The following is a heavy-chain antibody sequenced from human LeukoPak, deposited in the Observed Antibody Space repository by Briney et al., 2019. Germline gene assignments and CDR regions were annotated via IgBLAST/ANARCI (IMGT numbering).Heavy chain of an antibody. CDR2: MSGSGGST. Sequence: QPGGSLRLSCAASGFTFSSDAMSWVRQAPGKGLELVSAMSGSGGSTYYADSVQGRFTISRDNSKNTLYLQMNSLRAEDTAVYYCAKAGECGGDCHPVQFQHWGQGTLVTVSS. V-gene: IGHV3-23*01. J-gene: IGHJ1*01. CDR3: AKAGECGGDCHPVQFQH. CDR1: GFTFSSDA. D-gene: IGHD2-21*02.